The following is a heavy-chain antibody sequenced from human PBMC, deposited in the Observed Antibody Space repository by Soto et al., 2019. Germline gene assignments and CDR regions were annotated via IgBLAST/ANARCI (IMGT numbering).Heavy chain of an antibody. Sequence: PGGSLRLSCAASGFTFSSYAMSWVRQAPGRGLEWVSAMSGSGDSRDYANFVKGRFTISRDDSKATLFLQMDSLRAADTAVYYCAKDSRNYGSGSFSHWGQGTLVTVSS. CDR1: GFTFSSYA. J-gene: IGHJ4*02. D-gene: IGHD3-10*01. V-gene: IGHV3-23*01. CDR2: MSGSGDSR. CDR3: AKDSRNYGSGSFSH.